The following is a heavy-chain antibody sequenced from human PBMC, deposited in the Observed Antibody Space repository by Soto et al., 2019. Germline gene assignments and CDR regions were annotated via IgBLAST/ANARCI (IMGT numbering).Heavy chain of an antibody. D-gene: IGHD2-2*01. CDR1: VYALTSSG. CDR2: ISAYNGNT. J-gene: IGHJ5*02. CDR3: ARDDIYYFSSPSGLPFRRFDT. V-gene: IGHV1-18*01. Sequence: ASVYVDWKASVYALTSSGIGGGCQAPGQRLERMGWISAYNGNTNYAQKLQGRVTMTTDTSTSTAYMELRSLRSDDTAVYYCARDDIYYFSSPSGLPFRRFDTWCQRALVTVAA.